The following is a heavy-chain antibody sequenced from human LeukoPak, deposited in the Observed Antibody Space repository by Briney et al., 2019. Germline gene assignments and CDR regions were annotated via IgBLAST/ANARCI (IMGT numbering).Heavy chain of an antibody. D-gene: IGHD2-2*01. V-gene: IGHV3-33*01. Sequence: GGSLRLSCSASGFTFSRYGMHWVRQAPGKGLEWVAFSWYDGTSTDYADSVKGRFSVSRDNSENTVSLQKNSLRADDTAVYYCARGYDRAFDIWGQGTMVTVSS. CDR2: SWYDGTST. J-gene: IGHJ3*02. CDR3: ARGYDRAFDI. CDR1: GFTFSRYG.